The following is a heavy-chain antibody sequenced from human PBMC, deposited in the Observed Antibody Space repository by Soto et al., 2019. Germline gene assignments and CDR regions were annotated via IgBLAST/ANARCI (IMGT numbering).Heavy chain of an antibody. Sequence: GASVKVFCKASGGTFSSYAISLVRQAPGQGLEWMGGIIPIFVTANYAQKFQGRVTITADESTSTAYMELSSLRSEDTAVYYCARGLSGLAAANDYWGQGTLVTVSS. CDR1: GGTFSSYA. CDR2: IIPIFVTA. V-gene: IGHV1-69*01. J-gene: IGHJ4*02. CDR3: ARGLSGLAAANDY. D-gene: IGHD6-13*01.